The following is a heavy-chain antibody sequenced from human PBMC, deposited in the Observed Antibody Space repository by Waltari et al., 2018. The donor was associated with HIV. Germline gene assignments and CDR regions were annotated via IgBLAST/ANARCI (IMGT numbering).Heavy chain of an antibody. CDR3: ATGGGTTSIQLYDLDV. CDR1: GSTLPELS. D-gene: IGHD1-26*01. CDR2: FDPEDDET. J-gene: IGHJ6*02. Sequence: QVQLIQSGAEVKKPGASVKVSCMVFGSTLPELSMHWVRQAPGKGLEWMGGFDPEDDETIYAQKFQGRVTMTEDTSTDSAYMELSSLTSEDTAVYYCATGGGTTSIQLYDLDVWGQGTTVTVSS. V-gene: IGHV1-24*01.